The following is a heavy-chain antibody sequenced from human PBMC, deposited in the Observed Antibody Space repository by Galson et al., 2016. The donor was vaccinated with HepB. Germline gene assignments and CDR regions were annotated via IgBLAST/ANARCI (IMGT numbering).Heavy chain of an antibody. CDR1: GFSLNTSGVG. CDR3: AHVLYYYGSGIWFDP. CDR2: IYWNDDK. V-gene: IGHV2-5*01. Sequence: PALVKPTQTLTLTCTFSGFSLNTSGVGVAWIRQPPGKALEWLALIYWNDDKPYSPSLKSRLTITKDTSKNQVVLTMTNTDSVDTATYYCAHVLYYYGSGIWFDPWGQGTLVTVSS. J-gene: IGHJ5*02. D-gene: IGHD3-10*01.